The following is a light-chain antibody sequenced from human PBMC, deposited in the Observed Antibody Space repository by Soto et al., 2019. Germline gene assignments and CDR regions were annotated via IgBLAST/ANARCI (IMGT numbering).Light chain of an antibody. CDR3: QQYNNWPPLT. Sequence: EIVMTQSPATLSVSPGERATLSCRASQSVSSNLAWYQQKPGQAPRLLIYGASTRATAIPARFSGSGSGTEFTLPISSLQSEDFAVYYCQQYNNWPPLTFGQGTKLEIK. CDR2: GAS. J-gene: IGKJ2*01. CDR1: QSVSSN. V-gene: IGKV3-15*01.